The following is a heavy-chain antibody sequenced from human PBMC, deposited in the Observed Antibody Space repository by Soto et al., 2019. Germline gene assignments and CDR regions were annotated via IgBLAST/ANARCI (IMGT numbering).Heavy chain of an antibody. J-gene: IGHJ4*02. CDR3: AHRVGYYDSGGYSFDY. CDR1: GFSLTTSGVG. V-gene: IGHV2-5*02. D-gene: IGHD3-22*01. Sequence: QITLKESGPTLVKPTQTLTLTCTFSGFSLTTSGVGVGWIRKPPGKALEWLALIYWDGDKRYSPSLKSRLTITKDTSKNQVVLTMTNMDPVDTATYYCAHRVGYYDSGGYSFDYWGQGTLVTVSS. CDR2: IYWDGDK.